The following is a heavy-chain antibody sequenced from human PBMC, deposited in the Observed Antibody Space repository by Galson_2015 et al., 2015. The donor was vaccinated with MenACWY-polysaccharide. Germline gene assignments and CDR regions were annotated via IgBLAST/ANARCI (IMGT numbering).Heavy chain of an antibody. V-gene: IGHV3-30*02. CDR1: GFTFSSYG. CDR3: AKAQGIAVAVRFDP. J-gene: IGHJ5*02. D-gene: IGHD6-19*01. Sequence: SLRLSCAASGFTFSSYGMHWVRQAPGKGLEWVAFIRYDGSNKYYADSVKGRFTISRDNSKNTLYLQMNSLRAEDTAVYYCAKAQGIAVAVRFDPWGQGTLVTVSS. CDR2: IRYDGSNK.